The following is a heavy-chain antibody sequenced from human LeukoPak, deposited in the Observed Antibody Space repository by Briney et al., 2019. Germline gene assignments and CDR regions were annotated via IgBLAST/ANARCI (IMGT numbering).Heavy chain of an antibody. V-gene: IGHV4-34*01. CDR1: GGSFSGYY. D-gene: IGHD3-16*02. CDR2: INYSGST. J-gene: IGHJ3*02. Sequence: SETLSLTCAVYGGSFSGYYWSWIRQPPGKGLEWIGEINYSGSTNYNPSLKSRVTISVDTSKNQFSLKLSSVTAADTAVYYCARGEGDYVWGSYRQGAFDIWGQGTMVTVSS. CDR3: ARGEGDYVWGSYRQGAFDI.